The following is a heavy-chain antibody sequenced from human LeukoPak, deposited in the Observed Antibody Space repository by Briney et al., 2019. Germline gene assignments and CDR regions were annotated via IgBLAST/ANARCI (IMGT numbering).Heavy chain of an antibody. CDR3: ARDMGSGWQNPRQNAFDI. J-gene: IGHJ3*02. D-gene: IGHD6-19*01. Sequence: SQTLSLTCAVSGGSISSGGYSWIWIRPPPGKGLEWIGYIYHSGSTYYNPYLKSRVTISVDSSKNQFSLKLSSVTAADTAVYYCARDMGSGWQNPRQNAFDIWGQGTMVTVSS. V-gene: IGHV4-30-2*01. CDR1: GGSISSGGYS. CDR2: IYHSGST.